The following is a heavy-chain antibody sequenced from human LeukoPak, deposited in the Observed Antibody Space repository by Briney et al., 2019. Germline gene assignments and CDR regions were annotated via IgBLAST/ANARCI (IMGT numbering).Heavy chain of an antibody. D-gene: IGHD6-6*01. CDR3: AKDLLPPYSSSPIDY. V-gene: IGHV3-23*01. J-gene: IGHJ4*02. Sequence: GGSLRLSCAASGFTFSSYAMSWVRQAPGKGLEWVSAISGSGGSTYYVDSVKGRFTISRDNSKNTLYLQMNSLRAEDTAVYYCAKDLLPPYSSSPIDYWGQGTLVTVSS. CDR1: GFTFSSYA. CDR2: ISGSGGST.